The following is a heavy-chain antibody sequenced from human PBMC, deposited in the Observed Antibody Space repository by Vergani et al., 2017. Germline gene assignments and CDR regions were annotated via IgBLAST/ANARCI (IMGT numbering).Heavy chain of an antibody. Sequence: QVQLQESGPGLVKPSQTLSLTCTVSGGSISSGGYYWSWIRQHPGKGLEWIGYIYYSGSTYYNPSLKSRVTISVDTSKNQFSLKLSSVTAADTAVYYCARVRWSSSSVNWFDPWGQGTLVTVSS. D-gene: IGHD6-6*01. V-gene: IGHV4-31*03. CDR2: IYYSGST. CDR3: ARVRWSSSSVNWFDP. J-gene: IGHJ5*02. CDR1: GGSISSGGYY.